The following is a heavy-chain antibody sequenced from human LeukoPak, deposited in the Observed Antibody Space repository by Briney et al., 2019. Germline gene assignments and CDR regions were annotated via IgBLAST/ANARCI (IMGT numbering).Heavy chain of an antibody. CDR2: ISGGGGTT. CDR3: AKDGADYDSDYFDY. Sequence: GESLRLSCAASGLTFSSYAMSWVRQAPGKGLEWVSRISGGGGTTYYAASVKGRFTISRDNSKNTLYLQINSLRAEDTAVYYCAKDGADYDSDYFDYWGQGTLVTVSS. D-gene: IGHD3-3*01. CDR1: GLTFSSYA. J-gene: IGHJ4*02. V-gene: IGHV3-23*01.